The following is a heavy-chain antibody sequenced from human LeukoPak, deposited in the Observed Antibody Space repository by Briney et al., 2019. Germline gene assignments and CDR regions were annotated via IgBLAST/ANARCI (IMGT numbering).Heavy chain of an antibody. CDR1: GFTVSTAW. Sequence: PGGSLRLSCVASGFTVSTAWMSWVRQSPGKGLEWVGRIKSKTDGETTDYAAPVKGRFTISKDDSKNTMYLQMNSLTIEDTAVYYCTGVFLAYWGQGTLVTVSS. D-gene: IGHD2-8*01. CDR3: TGVFLAY. CDR2: IKSKTDGETT. J-gene: IGHJ4*02. V-gene: IGHV3-15*01.